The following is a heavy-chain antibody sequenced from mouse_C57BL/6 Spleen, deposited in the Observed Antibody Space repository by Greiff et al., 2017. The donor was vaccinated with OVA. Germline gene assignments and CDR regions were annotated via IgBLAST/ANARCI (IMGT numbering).Heavy chain of an antibody. CDR3: VRPLDGYYAMDY. CDR2: IRSKSNNYAT. V-gene: IGHV10-1*01. CDR1: GFSFNTYA. D-gene: IGHD2-3*01. J-gene: IGHJ4*01. Sequence: EVMLVESGGGLVQPKGSLKLSCAASGFSFNTYAMNWVRQAPGKGLEWVARIRSKSNNYATYYADSVKDRFTISRDDSESMLYLQMNNLKTEDTAMYYCVRPLDGYYAMDYWGQGTSVTVSS.